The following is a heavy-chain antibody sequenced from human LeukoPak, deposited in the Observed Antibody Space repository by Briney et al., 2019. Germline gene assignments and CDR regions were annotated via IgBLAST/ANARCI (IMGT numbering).Heavy chain of an antibody. D-gene: IGHD3-22*01. J-gene: IGHJ4*02. CDR3: ARVSNYDSSSYYY. V-gene: IGHV1-2*02. CDR1: GYAFSGYY. CDR2: INPNSGGT. Sequence: ASVKVSCKASGYAFSGYYIHWVRQAPGQGLEWMGWINPNSGGTNYAQRFQGRVTMTRDTSISTAYMDLSRLRPDDTAVYYCARVSNYDSSSYYYWGQGTLVTVSS.